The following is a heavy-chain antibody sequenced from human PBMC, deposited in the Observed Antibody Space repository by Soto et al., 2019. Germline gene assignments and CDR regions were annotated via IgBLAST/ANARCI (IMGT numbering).Heavy chain of an antibody. CDR2: IIPILGIA. Sequence: ASVKVSCKASGYTFTSYDINWVRQATGQGLEWMGRIIPILGIANYAQKFQGRVTITADRSTSTAYMELSSLRSEDTAVYYCARNRLYCSSTSCLFDYYYYYMDVWGKGTTVTAP. CDR1: GYTFTSYD. J-gene: IGHJ6*03. CDR3: ARNRLYCSSTSCLFDYYYYYMDV. D-gene: IGHD2-2*01. V-gene: IGHV1-69*04.